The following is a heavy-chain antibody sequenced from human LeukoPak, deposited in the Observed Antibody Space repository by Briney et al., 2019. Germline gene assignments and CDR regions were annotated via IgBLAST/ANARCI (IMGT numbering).Heavy chain of an antibody. V-gene: IGHV3-11*01. D-gene: IGHD2/OR15-2a*01. J-gene: IGHJ4*02. Sequence: GGSLRLSCAASGFTFSDYYMSWIRQAPGKGLEWVSYISSSGSTIYYADSVKGRFTISRDNAKNSLYLQMNSLRAEDTAVYYCASISSFWAKDYWGQGTLVTVSS. CDR3: ASISSFWAKDY. CDR1: GFTFSDYY. CDR2: ISSSGSTI.